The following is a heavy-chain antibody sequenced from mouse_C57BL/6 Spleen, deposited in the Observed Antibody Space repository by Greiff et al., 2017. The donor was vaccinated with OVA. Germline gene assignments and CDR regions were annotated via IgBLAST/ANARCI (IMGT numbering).Heavy chain of an antibody. CDR2: ISSGSSTI. Sequence: EVKLMESGGGLVKPGGSLKLSCAASGFTFSDYGMHWVRQAPEKGLEWVAYISSGSSTIYYADTVKGRFTISRDNAKNTLFLQMTSLRSEDTAMYYCAYDLYFDYWGQGTTLTVSS. D-gene: IGHD2-3*01. J-gene: IGHJ2*01. V-gene: IGHV5-17*01. CDR3: AYDLYFDY. CDR1: GFTFSDYG.